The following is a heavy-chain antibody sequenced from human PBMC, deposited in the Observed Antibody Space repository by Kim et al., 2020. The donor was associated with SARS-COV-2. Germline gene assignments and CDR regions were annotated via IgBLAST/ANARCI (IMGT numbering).Heavy chain of an antibody. D-gene: IGHD6-6*01. V-gene: IGHV5-51*01. CDR3: AREYSSSSGGFDY. J-gene: IGHJ4*02. Sequence: YSPSFQGQVTISADKSISTAYLQWSSLEASDTAMYYCAREYSSSSGGFDYWGQGTLVTVSS.